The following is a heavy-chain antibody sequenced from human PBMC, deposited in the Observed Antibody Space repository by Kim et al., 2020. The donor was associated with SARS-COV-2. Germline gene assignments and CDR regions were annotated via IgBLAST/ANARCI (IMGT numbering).Heavy chain of an antibody. D-gene: IGHD5-18*01. Sequence: GNTNYAQKLQGRVTMTTDTSTRTAYMELRSLRSDDTAVYYCARGVTNDYWGQGTLVTVSS. J-gene: IGHJ4*02. CDR3: ARGVTNDY. V-gene: IGHV1-18*01. CDR2: GNT.